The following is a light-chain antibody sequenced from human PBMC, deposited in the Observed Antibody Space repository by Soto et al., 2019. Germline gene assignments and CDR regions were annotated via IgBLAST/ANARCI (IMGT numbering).Light chain of an antibody. Sequence: EIVLTQSPATLSLSPGERATLSCRASQSVSSYLAWYQQKPGKAPRLLIYDASNRATGIPARFSGSGSGTDFTLTISILEPEDVAVYYCQQRSNWPSFGGGTKVEIK. CDR1: QSVSSY. CDR2: DAS. V-gene: IGKV3-11*01. CDR3: QQRSNWPS. J-gene: IGKJ4*01.